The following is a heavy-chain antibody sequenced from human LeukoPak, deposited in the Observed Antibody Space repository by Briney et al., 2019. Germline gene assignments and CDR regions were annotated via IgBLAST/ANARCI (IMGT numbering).Heavy chain of an antibody. CDR1: GYTFTGYY. D-gene: IGHD2-21*02. V-gene: IGHV1-2*06. CDR2: INPNSGGT. J-gene: IGHJ4*02. CDR3: ARGYCGGDCYGLFDY. Sequence: GASVKVSCKASGYTFTGYYMHWVRQAPGQGLEWMGRINPNSGGTNYAQKFQGRVTMTRDTSISTAYMGLSRLRSDDTAVYYCARGYCGGDCYGLFDYWGQGTLVTVSS.